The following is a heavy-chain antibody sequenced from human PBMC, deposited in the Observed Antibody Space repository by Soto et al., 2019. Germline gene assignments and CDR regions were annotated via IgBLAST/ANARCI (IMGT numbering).Heavy chain of an antibody. CDR2: ISFDGSSQ. CDR3: VREFTMIRRGGDY. CDR1: GFTFSDYA. J-gene: IGHJ4*02. V-gene: IGHV3-30-3*01. Sequence: GGSLRLSCAASGFTFSDYAIHWVRQTPGKGLEWLAVISFDGSSQYYADPVKGRFTISRDNSKSTLFLQMDSLRPGDTAVYYCVREFTMIRRGGDYWGQGTQVTVSS. D-gene: IGHD3-22*01.